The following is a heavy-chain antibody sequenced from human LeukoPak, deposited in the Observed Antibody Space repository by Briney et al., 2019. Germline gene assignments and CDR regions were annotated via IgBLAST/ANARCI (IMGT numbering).Heavy chain of an antibody. J-gene: IGHJ4*02. Sequence: SETLSLTCTVSGDSVSTSAYYWGWIRQPPGKGLEWIGSIYWSKTTYYNTSLKSLVTISVDTSKNQFSLRLTSVTAADTAVYYCARAQGAFYAACWDYWGQGTLLTVSS. CDR2: IYWSKTT. D-gene: IGHD5/OR15-5a*01. V-gene: IGHV4-39*01. CDR3: ARAQGAFYAACWDY. CDR1: GDSVSTSAYY.